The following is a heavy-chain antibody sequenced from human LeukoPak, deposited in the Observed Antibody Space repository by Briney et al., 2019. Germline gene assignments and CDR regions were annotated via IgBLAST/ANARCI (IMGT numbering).Heavy chain of an antibody. Sequence: VASVKVSCEASGYTFTVYFMHWVRQAPGQGLEWMGWINPNSGGTNYAQKFQGRVTMTRDTSISTAYMELSRLRSDDTAVYYCARELNYDSSGYYFDYWGQGTLVTVSS. CDR3: ARELNYDSSGYYFDY. V-gene: IGHV1-2*02. D-gene: IGHD3-22*01. CDR2: INPNSGGT. J-gene: IGHJ4*02. CDR1: GYTFTVYF.